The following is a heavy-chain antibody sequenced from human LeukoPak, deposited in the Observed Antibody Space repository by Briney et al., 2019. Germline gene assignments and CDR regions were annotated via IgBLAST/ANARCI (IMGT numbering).Heavy chain of an antibody. D-gene: IGHD2-15*01. CDR1: GFTVSNNY. J-gene: IGHJ4*02. CDR2: LYSAGAT. V-gene: IGHV3-53*01. Sequence: GGSLRLSCAASGFTVSNNYMSWVRQAPGRGLEWVSILYSAGATYYTASVRGRFTISRDSSKNTMCLQMNSLRAEDTAVYYCASGGTGARKFYSDPFHYWGQGTLVTVAS. CDR3: ASGGTGARKFYSDPFHY.